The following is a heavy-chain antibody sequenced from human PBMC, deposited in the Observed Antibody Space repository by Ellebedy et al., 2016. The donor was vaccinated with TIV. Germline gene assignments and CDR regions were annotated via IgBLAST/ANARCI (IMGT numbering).Heavy chain of an antibody. CDR3: ARELGDYYDNRRYYSPVGFDS. CDR2: LYHSVST. CDR1: GGSISSITYY. D-gene: IGHD3-22*01. J-gene: IGHJ4*02. V-gene: IGHV4-39*07. Sequence: SETLSLTXSVSGGSISSITYYWGWIRQPPGKGLEWIGNLYHSVSTYYNPSLKSRVTTSVDTSKNQFSLKLTSVTAADTAIYYCARELGDYYDNRRYYSPVGFDSWGQGTLVTVSS.